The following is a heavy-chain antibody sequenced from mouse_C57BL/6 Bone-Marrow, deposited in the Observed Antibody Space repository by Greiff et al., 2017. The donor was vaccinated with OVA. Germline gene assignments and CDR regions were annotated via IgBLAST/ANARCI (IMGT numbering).Heavy chain of an antibody. Sequence: VQLQQSGAELVKPGASVKLSCTASGFNIKDYYMHWVKQRPEQGLEWIGRIDPEDGETKYAPQFQGKATITAATSSNTAYLQLSSLTSEDTAVYYCARLYFDVWGTGTTVTVSS. CDR3: ARLYFDV. V-gene: IGHV14-2*01. CDR1: GFNIKDYY. J-gene: IGHJ1*03. CDR2: IDPEDGET.